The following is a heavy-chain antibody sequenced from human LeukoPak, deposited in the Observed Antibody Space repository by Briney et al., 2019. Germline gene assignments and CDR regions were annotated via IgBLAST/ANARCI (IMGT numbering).Heavy chain of an antibody. Sequence: PGGSLRLSCAAFGFTFSSYSMNWVRQAPGKGLEWVSYISSSSSTIYYADSVKGRFTISRDNAKNSLYLQMNSLRAADTAVYYCARRLYVDGYYYDSSGFDYWGQGTLVTVSS. V-gene: IGHV3-48*01. CDR2: ISSSSSTI. D-gene: IGHD3-22*01. J-gene: IGHJ4*02. CDR1: GFTFSSYS. CDR3: ARRLYVDGYYYDSSGFDY.